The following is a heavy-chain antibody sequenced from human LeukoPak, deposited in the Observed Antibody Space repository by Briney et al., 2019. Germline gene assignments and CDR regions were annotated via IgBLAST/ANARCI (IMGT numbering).Heavy chain of an antibody. CDR1: GFTVSSNY. V-gene: IGHV3-53*01. Sequence: GGSLRLSCAASGFTVSSNYMNWVRQAPGKGLEWVSIIYSGGSTYYADSVKGRFTISGDNSKNTLYLQMNSLRAEDTAVYYCARDLGSGWNFDYWGQGTLVTVSS. CDR2: IYSGGST. CDR3: ARDLGSGWNFDY. D-gene: IGHD6-19*01. J-gene: IGHJ4*02.